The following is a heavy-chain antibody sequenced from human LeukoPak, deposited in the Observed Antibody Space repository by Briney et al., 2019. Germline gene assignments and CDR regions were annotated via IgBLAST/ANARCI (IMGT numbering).Heavy chain of an antibody. D-gene: IGHD3-16*01. CDR1: GYTFPRYG. V-gene: IGHV1-18*01. CDR3: ARATGDHEVVDH. J-gene: IGHJ5*02. Sequence: GASVHVSCMASGYTFPRYGIRWLRQAAARGRAWMGWIYAYNGNTNYARKLQDRVTMTTDTSPRTAYIEVRSLRSDDTAVFFFARATGDHEVVDHWGRGTLVTVSS. CDR2: IYAYNGNT.